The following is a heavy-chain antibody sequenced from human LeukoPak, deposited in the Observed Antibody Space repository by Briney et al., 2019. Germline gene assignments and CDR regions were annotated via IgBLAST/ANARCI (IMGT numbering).Heavy chain of an antibody. CDR1: GYTFTGYY. CDR2: INPNSGVT. CDR3: SIGTGSSWFDR. D-gene: IGHD1-7*01. J-gene: IGHJ5*02. Sequence: ASVKVSCKASGYTFTGYYMHWVRQTPGQGLEWMGWINPNSGVTNYAHKFQGRFTMTRDTSISAAYMELSRLRSDDTAVYYCSIGTGSSWFDRWGQGTLVTVSS. V-gene: IGHV1-2*02.